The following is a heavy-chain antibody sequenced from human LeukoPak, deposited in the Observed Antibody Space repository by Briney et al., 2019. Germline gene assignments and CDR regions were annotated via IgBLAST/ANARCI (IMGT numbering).Heavy chain of an antibody. CDR2: IYSGGST. D-gene: IGHD2-21*02. CDR1: GFTVSSNY. V-gene: IGHV3-53*01. Sequence: GRSLRLSCAASGFTVSSNYMSWVRQAPEKGLEWVSVIYSGGSTYYADSVKGRFTISRDNSKNTLYLQMNSLRAEDTAVYYCAREYCGGDCYFDHWGQGTLVTVSS. CDR3: AREYCGGDCYFDH. J-gene: IGHJ5*02.